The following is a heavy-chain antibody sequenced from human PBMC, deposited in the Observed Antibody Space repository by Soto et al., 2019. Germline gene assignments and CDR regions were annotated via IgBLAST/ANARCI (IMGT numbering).Heavy chain of an antibody. V-gene: IGHV4-59*11. CDR2: INDSGSTDYNPS. D-gene: IGHD3-22*01. J-gene: IGHJ5*02. Sequence: SETLSLTCSVYDGSFSGHYWSWIRQPPGKGLEWIGEINDSGSTDYNPSPNYNPSLKSRVTISVDTSKNKFSLKLTSVTAADTAVYYCARVTYYFKSGRFAAWGQRTLVTVYS. CDR3: ARVTYYFKSGRFAA. CDR1: DGSFSGHY.